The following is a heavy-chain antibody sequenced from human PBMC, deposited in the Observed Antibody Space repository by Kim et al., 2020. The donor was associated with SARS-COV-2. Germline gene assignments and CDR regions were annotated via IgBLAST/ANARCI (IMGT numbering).Heavy chain of an antibody. D-gene: IGHD5-12*01. J-gene: IGHJ6*02. CDR1: GFTFSSYG. V-gene: IGHV3-33*01. Sequence: GGSLRLSCAASGFTFSSYGMHWVRQAPGKGLEWVAVIWYDGSNKYYADSVKGRFTISRDNSKNTLYLQMNSLRAEDTAVYYCARYGGYGTLTRYGMDVWGQGTTVTVSS. CDR2: IWYDGSNK. CDR3: ARYGGYGTLTRYGMDV.